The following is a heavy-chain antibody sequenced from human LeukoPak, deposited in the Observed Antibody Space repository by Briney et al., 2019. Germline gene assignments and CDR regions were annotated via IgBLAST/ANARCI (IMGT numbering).Heavy chain of an antibody. CDR1: GGTFSSYA. CDR3: ASDQWLEGAFDY. V-gene: IGHV1-69*05. CDR2: IIPSFGTA. D-gene: IGHD6-19*01. J-gene: IGHJ4*02. Sequence: SVKVSCKASGGTFSSYASSWVRQAPGQGLEWMGRIIPSFGTANYAQKFQGSVQIPKDESTNTAYMELSSLRSEDAAVYSCASDQWLEGAFDYWGQGTLVTVSS.